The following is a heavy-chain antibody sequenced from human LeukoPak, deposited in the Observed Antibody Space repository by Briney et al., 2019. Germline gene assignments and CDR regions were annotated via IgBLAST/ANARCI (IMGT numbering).Heavy chain of an antibody. CDR1: GFTFSSYA. CDR3: MRDYMGWFDP. V-gene: IGHV3-23*01. J-gene: IGHJ5*02. D-gene: IGHD3-10*01. Sequence: GGSLRLSCAASGFTFSSYAMSWVRQAPGKGLEWVSTVSGGGDSTYYADSVKGRFTISRDTASNTMHLEMNNLRTEDTAVYYCMRDYMGWFDPWGQGTLVTVSS. CDR2: VSGGGDST.